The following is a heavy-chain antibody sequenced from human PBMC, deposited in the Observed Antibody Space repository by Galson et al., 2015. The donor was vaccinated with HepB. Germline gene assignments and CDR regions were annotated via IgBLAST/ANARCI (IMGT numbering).Heavy chain of an antibody. CDR2: IYYSGST. J-gene: IGHJ4*02. CDR1: GGSISSSSYY. Sequence: SETLSLTCTVSGGSISSSSYYWGWIRQPPGTGLEWIGSIYYSGSTYYNPSLKSRVTISVDTSKNQFSLKLSSVTAADTAVYYCARGSSSSGYYFDYWGQGTLVTVSS. CDR3: ARGSSSSGYYFDY. D-gene: IGHD6-6*01. V-gene: IGHV4-39*01.